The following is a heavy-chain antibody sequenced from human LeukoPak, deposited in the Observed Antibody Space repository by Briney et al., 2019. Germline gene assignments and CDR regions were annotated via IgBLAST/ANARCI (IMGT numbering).Heavy chain of an antibody. CDR3: AKGGLWRNFDY. CDR1: GFTFRSYW. J-gene: IGHJ4*02. V-gene: IGHV3-74*01. D-gene: IGHD5-18*01. Sequence: PGGSLRLSCAASGFTFRSYWMHWVRQAPGKGLVWVSRISSDGSSTIYADSVKGRFTISRDNAKNTLYLQMNSLRAEDTAVYYCAKGGLWRNFDYWGQGTLVTVSS. CDR2: ISSDGSST.